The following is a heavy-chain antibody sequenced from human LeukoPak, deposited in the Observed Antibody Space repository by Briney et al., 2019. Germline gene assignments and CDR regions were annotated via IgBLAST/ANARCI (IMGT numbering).Heavy chain of an antibody. CDR2: IYDSGST. CDR1: GVSISSYY. D-gene: IGHD3-10*01. Sequence: SETLSLTCTVSGVSISSYYWSWIRQPPGKGLEWIGNIYDSGSTNYNPSLKSRVTISVDTSKNQCSLKLSSVTAADTAVYYCARQSIRGSSLSYFDYWGQGTLVNVSS. J-gene: IGHJ4*02. CDR3: ARQSIRGSSLSYFDY. V-gene: IGHV4-59*01.